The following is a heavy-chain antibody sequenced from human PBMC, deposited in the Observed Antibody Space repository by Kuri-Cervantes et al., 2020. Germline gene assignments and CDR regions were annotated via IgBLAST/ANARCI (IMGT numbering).Heavy chain of an antibody. J-gene: IGHJ6*03. D-gene: IGHD4-17*01. CDR3: ARGTLYGDSHYYYYMDV. Sequence: GSLRLSCTVSGGSINTYYWNWIRQPAGKTLEWIGRIDTSGNTNYNSSLKSRVTTSVDTSKNQFSLKLSSVTAADTAVYYCARGTLYGDSHYYYYMDVWGKGTTVTVSS. CDR1: GGSINTYY. CDR2: IDTSGNT. V-gene: IGHV4-4*07.